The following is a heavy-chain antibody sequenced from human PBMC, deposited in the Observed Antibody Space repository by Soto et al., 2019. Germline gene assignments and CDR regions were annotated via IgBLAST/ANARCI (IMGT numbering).Heavy chain of an antibody. J-gene: IGHJ3*02. CDR1: GFTFSSYG. D-gene: IGHD3-22*01. CDR2: ISYDGSNK. Sequence: PGGSLRLSCAASGFTFSSYGMHWVRQAPGKGLEWVAVISYDGSNKYYADSVKGRFTISRDNSKNTLYLQMNSLRAEDTAVYYCATVYYYDSSGPLNDAFDIWGQGTMVTVSS. V-gene: IGHV3-30*03. CDR3: ATVYYYDSSGPLNDAFDI.